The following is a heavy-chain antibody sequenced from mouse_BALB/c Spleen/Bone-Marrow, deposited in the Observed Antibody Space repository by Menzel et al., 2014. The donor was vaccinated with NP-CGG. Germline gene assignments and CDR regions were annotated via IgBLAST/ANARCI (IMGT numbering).Heavy chain of an antibody. CDR1: GFTFSNYW. J-gene: IGHJ3*01. CDR2: IRLKSNNYAT. V-gene: IGHV6-6*02. CDR3: TTGFAY. Sequence: EVKLVESGGGLVQPGGSMKLSCVASGFTFSNYWMNWVRQSPEKGLEWVAEIRLKSNNYATHYAESAKGRFTISRDDSKSSVYLQMNNLRAEDTGIYYCTTGFAYWGQGTLVTVSA.